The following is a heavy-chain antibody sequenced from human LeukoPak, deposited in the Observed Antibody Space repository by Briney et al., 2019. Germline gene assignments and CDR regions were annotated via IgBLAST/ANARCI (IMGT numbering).Heavy chain of an antibody. D-gene: IGHD2-2*01. CDR3: ARDPSVYCSSTSCYDLDH. CDR1: GFTFSSYS. Sequence: GGSLRLSCAASGFTFSSYSMNWVRQAPGKGLEWVSYISSSSSTIYYADSVKGRFTISRDNAKNSLYLQMNSLRAEDTAVYYCARDPSVYCSSTSCYDLDHWGQGTLVTVSS. V-gene: IGHV3-48*04. CDR2: ISSSSSTI. J-gene: IGHJ4*02.